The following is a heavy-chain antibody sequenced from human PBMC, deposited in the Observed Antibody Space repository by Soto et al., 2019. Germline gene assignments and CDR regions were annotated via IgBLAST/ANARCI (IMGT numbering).Heavy chain of an antibody. CDR3: ARVGDPYCGGDCYSGYYFDY. V-gene: IGHV1-46*01. J-gene: IGHJ4*02. Sequence: ASVKVSCKASGYTFTSYYMHWVRQAPRKGLEWMGIINPSGGSTSYAQKFQGRVTMTRDTSTSTVYMELSSLRSEDTAVYYCARVGDPYCGGDCYSGYYFDYWGQGTLVTVSS. D-gene: IGHD2-21*02. CDR2: INPSGGST. CDR1: GYTFTSYY.